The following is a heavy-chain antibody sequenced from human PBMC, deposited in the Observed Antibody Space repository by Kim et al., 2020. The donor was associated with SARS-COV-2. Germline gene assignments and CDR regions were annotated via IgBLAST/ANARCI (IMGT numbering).Heavy chain of an antibody. CDR2: ITNSGGRT. CDR3: AKGRGDGSGLSNY. V-gene: IGHV3-23*01. D-gene: IGHD6-19*01. Sequence: GGSLRLSCVASGFTFSNYGMIWVRQTPGKGLEWVSSITNSGGRTYNADSVKGRFTISRDNSKNTLYLQMNSLRAEDTALYYCAKGRGDGSGLSNYWGQGTLVTVSS. J-gene: IGHJ4*02. CDR1: GFTFSNYG.